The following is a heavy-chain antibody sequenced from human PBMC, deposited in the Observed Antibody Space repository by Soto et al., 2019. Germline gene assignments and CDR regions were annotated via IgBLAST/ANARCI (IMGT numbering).Heavy chain of an antibody. J-gene: IGHJ4*02. V-gene: IGHV4-39*01. CDR1: GGSISSSSYY. Sequence: QLQLQESGPGLVKPSETLSLTCTVSGGSISSSSYYWGWIRQPPGKGLEWIGSIYYSGSTYYNPSLKSRVTISVDTSKDQFSLKLTSVTAADTAVYYCARQGIAVAGRRFDCWGQGTLVTVSS. CDR3: ARQGIAVAGRRFDC. D-gene: IGHD6-19*01. CDR2: IYYSGST.